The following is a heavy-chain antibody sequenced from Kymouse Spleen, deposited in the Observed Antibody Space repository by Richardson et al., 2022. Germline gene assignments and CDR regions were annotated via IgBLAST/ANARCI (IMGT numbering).Heavy chain of an antibody. CDR3: ARGGGPGYSSGWYYYYGMDV. CDR1: GFTFSSYS. Sequence: EVQLVESGGGLVQPGGSLRLSCAASGFTFSSYSMNWVRQAPGKGLEWVSYISSSSSTIYYADSVKGRFTISRDNAKNSLYLQMNSLRDEDTAVYYCARGGGPGYSSGWYYYYGMDVWGQGTTVTVSS. J-gene: IGHJ6*02. V-gene: IGHV3-48*02. CDR2: ISSSSSTI. D-gene: IGHD6-19*01.